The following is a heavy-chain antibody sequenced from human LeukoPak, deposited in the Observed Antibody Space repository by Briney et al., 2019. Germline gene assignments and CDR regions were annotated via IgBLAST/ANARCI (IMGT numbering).Heavy chain of an antibody. Sequence: SQTLSLTCAISGDNVFSSSVAWNWIRQSPSRGLEWLGRTYYRSKWYNDYAVSVKSRITINLDTSKNQLSLQLNSVTPEDTAVYYCARGQYSAHDYWGQGTLVTVSS. CDR1: GDNVFSSSVA. J-gene: IGHJ4*02. CDR3: ARGQYSAHDY. V-gene: IGHV6-1*01. D-gene: IGHD4-11*01. CDR2: TYYRSKWYN.